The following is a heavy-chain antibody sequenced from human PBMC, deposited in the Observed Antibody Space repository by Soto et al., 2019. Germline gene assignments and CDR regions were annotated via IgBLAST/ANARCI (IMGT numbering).Heavy chain of an antibody. CDR1: GFIFENFD. V-gene: IGHV3-23*01. J-gene: IGHJ5*02. Sequence: GGSLRLSCAASGFIFENFDMRWVRQAPGRGLEWISSISGSGFKKYYADSVKGRFTISRDNSKSTVYLELNNLSAEDTAVYHCAKNQGVELVPLATVDWFDPWGQGSVVTLSS. D-gene: IGHD1-26*01. CDR2: ISGSGFKK. CDR3: AKNQGVELVPLATVDWFDP.